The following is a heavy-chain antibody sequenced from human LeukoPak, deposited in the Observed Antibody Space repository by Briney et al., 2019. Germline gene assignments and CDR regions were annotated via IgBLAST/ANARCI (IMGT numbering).Heavy chain of an antibody. CDR2: INTNTGNP. J-gene: IGHJ5*02. Sequence: ASVKVSCKASGYTFTSYAMHWVRQAPGQGLEWMGWINTNTGNPTYAQGFTGRFVFSLDTSVSTAYLQISSLKAEDTAVYYCASSMEIAAAQNWFDPWGQGTLVTVSS. CDR1: GYTFTSYA. CDR3: ASSMEIAAAQNWFDP. D-gene: IGHD6-13*01. V-gene: IGHV7-4-1*02.